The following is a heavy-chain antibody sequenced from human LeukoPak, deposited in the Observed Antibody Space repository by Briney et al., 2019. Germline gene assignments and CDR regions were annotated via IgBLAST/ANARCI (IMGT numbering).Heavy chain of an antibody. CDR1: GFTFSNYA. Sequence: GGSLRLSCAASGFTFSNYAMTWVRQAPGKGLEWVSGISGSGSSTYYADSVKGRFTLSRDYPKNTLHLQMNSLRAEDTAVYFCAKYSGSYYYPPNWDSWGQGTLATVSS. CDR3: AKYSGSYYYPPNWDS. CDR2: ISGSGSST. J-gene: IGHJ4*02. D-gene: IGHD1-26*01. V-gene: IGHV3-23*01.